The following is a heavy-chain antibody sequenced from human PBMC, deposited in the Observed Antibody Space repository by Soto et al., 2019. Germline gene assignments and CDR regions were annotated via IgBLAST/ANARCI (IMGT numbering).Heavy chain of an antibody. CDR2: IWYDGNKK. Sequence: QVQLVESGGGVVQPGGSLRLSCAASGFTFSSYGLYWVRQPPGKGLEWVALIWYDGNKKFYADSVSGRFTISRDNSKNTLYLQMNSLRAEDTAVYYCATDGVSLFMIPSELEHWGQGTLVTVS. CDR3: ATDGVSLFMIPSELEH. D-gene: IGHD3-16*01. J-gene: IGHJ1*01. V-gene: IGHV3-33*01. CDR1: GFTFSSYG.